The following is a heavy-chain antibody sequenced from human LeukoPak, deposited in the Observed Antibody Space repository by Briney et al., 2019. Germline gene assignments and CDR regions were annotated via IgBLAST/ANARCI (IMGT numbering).Heavy chain of an antibody. CDR2: IYHSGST. D-gene: IGHD3-22*01. CDR1: GYSISSGYY. J-gene: IGHJ4*02. V-gene: IGHV4-38-2*02. Sequence: PSETLSLTCTVSGYSISSGYYWGWIRQPPGKGLEWIGSIYHSGSTYYNPSLKSRVTISVDTSKNQFSLKLSSVTAADTAVYYCARLENSSGYYYDYWGQGTLVTVSS. CDR3: ARLENSSGYYYDY.